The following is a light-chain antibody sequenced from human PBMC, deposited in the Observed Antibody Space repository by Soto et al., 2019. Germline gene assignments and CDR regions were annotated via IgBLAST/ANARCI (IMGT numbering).Light chain of an antibody. CDR2: EAS. CDR3: QQYNDSFPFT. J-gene: IGKJ2*01. CDR1: QSISSW. Sequence: DIQMTQSPSTLSASVGDRVTITCRASQSISSWLAWYQQKPGAAPKLLIYEASTLESGVPSRFSGNRSGTEFTLTVSSLQPDDFATYYCQQYNDSFPFTFGQGTKLEI. V-gene: IGKV1-5*03.